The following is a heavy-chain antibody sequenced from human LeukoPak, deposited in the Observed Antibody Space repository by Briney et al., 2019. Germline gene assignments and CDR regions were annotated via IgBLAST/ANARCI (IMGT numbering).Heavy chain of an antibody. CDR2: ISAASWGI. D-gene: IGHD3-9*01. J-gene: IGHJ4*02. CDR3: ARDHRYGGLFDS. CDR1: GFTFSSYS. V-gene: IGHV3-48*01. Sequence: GGSLRHSCAASGFTFSSYSRTWVRQAPGKGLEWISHISAASWGIYYADSVQGRFTISRDNAKNSLYLQMNSLRAEDTAVYYCARDHRYGGLFDSWGQGILVTVSS.